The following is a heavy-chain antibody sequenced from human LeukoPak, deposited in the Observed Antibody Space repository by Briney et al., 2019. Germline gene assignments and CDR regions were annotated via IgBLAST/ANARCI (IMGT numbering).Heavy chain of an antibody. CDR1: GFIFGDYS. V-gene: IGHV3-11*06. CDR3: ARDHNFAFDN. J-gene: IGHJ4*02. Sequence: GRSLRISCAASGFIFGDYSMNGVRQPPGKGPEWISYIGIDSGNTKYADSVKGRFTISADNAKNSLYLQMNSLRVEDTAVYYCARDHNFAFDNWGQGTLVTVSS. D-gene: IGHD5-24*01. CDR2: IGIDSGNT.